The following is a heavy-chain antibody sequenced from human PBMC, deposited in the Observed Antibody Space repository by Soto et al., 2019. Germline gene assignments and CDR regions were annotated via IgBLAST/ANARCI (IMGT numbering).Heavy chain of an antibody. J-gene: IGHJ6*02. CDR1: GYTFTSYE. CDR3: ARDPVRYCSSTSCLGLYGMDV. V-gene: IGHV1-8*01. CDR2: MNPNSGNT. Sequence: ASVKVSCNASGYTFTSYEINWVRQATWQGLEWMGWMNPNSGNTGYAQKFQGKVTMTRNTSISTAYMELSSLRSEDTAVYYCARDPVRYCSSTSCLGLYGMDVWGQGTTVTVSS. D-gene: IGHD2-2*01.